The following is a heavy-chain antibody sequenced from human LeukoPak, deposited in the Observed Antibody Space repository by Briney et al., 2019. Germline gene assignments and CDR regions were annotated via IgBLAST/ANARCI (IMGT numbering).Heavy chain of an antibody. V-gene: IGHV4-34*01. Sequence: PSETLSLTCAVYGGSFSGYYWSWIRQPPGKGLEWIGEINHSGSTNYNPSLKSRVTISVDTSKNQFSLKLSSVTAADTAVYHCARGGAWNWNSNYYMDVWGKGTTVTVSS. CDR1: GGSFSGYY. CDR3: ARGGAWNWNSNYYMDV. D-gene: IGHD1-7*01. CDR2: INHSGST. J-gene: IGHJ6*03.